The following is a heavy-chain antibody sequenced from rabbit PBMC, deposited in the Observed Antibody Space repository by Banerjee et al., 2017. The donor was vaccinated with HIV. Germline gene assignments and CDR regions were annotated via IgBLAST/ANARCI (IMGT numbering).Heavy chain of an antibody. CDR2: IDPVFGST. D-gene: IGHD2-1*01. CDR1: GFDFSSYY. Sequence: QLKESGGGLVQPGGSLKLSCKASGFDFSSYYMSWVRQAPGKGLEWIGYIDPVFGSTYYASWVNGRFTISSHNAQNTLYLQLNSLTAADTATYFCASFVDYGDFNLWGPGTPRHRL. V-gene: IGHV1S7*01. CDR3: ASFVDYGDFNL. J-gene: IGHJ4*01.